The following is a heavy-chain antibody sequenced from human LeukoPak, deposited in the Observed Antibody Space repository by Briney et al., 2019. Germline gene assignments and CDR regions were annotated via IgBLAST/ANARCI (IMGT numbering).Heavy chain of an antibody. CDR3: ARDQSYYGSGSPMNV. D-gene: IGHD3-10*01. V-gene: IGHV3-11*04. CDR1: GFTCSDYY. CDR2: ISNSGSTI. Sequence: PGGSLRLSCAASGFTCSDYYMSWIRQAPGKGLEWVSYISNSGSTIYYADSVKGRFTISRDNAKNSLYLQMNSLRAEDTAVYYCARDQSYYGSGSPMNVWGKGTTVTVSS. J-gene: IGHJ6*03.